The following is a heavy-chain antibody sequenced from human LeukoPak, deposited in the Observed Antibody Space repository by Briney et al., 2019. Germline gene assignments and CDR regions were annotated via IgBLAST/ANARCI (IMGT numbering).Heavy chain of an antibody. CDR2: ISGSGGST. Sequence: GGSLRLSCAASGFTFSSYAMSWVRQAPGKGLEWVSAISGSGGSTYYADSVKGRFTISRDNSKNTLYLQMNSLRAEDTAVYYCARNPNKYYYGSGSYAHFGMDVWGQGTTVTVSS. V-gene: IGHV3-23*01. J-gene: IGHJ6*02. CDR1: GFTFSSYA. CDR3: ARNPNKYYYGSGSYAHFGMDV. D-gene: IGHD3-10*01.